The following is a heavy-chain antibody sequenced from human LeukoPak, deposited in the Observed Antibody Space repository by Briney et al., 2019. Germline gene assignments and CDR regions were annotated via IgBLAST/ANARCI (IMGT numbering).Heavy chain of an antibody. Sequence: PSETLSLTCAVYGGSFSGYYWSWIRQPPGKGLEWIGEINHSGSTNYNPSLKSRVTISVDTSKNQFSLKLSSVTAADTAVYYCARELPGIAVAGLFFDYWGQGTLVTVSS. V-gene: IGHV4-34*01. D-gene: IGHD6-19*01. CDR3: ARELPGIAVAGLFFDY. CDR1: GGSFSGYY. CDR2: INHSGST. J-gene: IGHJ4*02.